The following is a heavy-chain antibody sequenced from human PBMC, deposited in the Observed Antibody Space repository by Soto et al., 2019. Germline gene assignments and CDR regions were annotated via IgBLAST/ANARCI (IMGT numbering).Heavy chain of an antibody. D-gene: IGHD4-17*01. J-gene: IGHJ5*02. V-gene: IGHV4-30-4*01. CDR1: GGSISGGDYY. Sequence: PSETLSLTCTVSGGSISGGDYYWSWIRQPPGKGLEWIGYIYYSGSTYYNPSLKSRVTISVDTSKNQFSLKLSSVTAADTAVYYCAREYGNLYNWFDPWGQGTLVTVSS. CDR3: AREYGNLYNWFDP. CDR2: IYYSGST.